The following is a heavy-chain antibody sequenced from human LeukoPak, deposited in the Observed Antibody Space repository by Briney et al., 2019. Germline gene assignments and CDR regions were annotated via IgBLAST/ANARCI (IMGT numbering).Heavy chain of an antibody. J-gene: IGHJ4*02. CDR3: VKSGGYGLIDY. D-gene: IGHD1-26*01. Sequence: ASETLSLTCAVYGGSFSGYYWSWIRQPPEKGLEWIGEIYHSGSTNYNPSLKSRVTISVDTSKNQFSLRLNSVTAADTAMYYCVKSGGYGLIDYWGQGTLVTVSS. CDR2: IYHSGST. V-gene: IGHV4-34*01. CDR1: GGSFSGYY.